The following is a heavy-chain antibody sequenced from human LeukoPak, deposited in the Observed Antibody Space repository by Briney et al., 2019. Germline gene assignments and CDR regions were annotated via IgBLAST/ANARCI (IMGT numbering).Heavy chain of an antibody. V-gene: IGHV3-48*03. CDR1: GFTFSSYE. CDR2: ISSSGSTI. J-gene: IGHJ6*03. D-gene: IGHD3-22*01. CDR3: ASGVVDYYDSSGYKTYYYYYYMDV. Sequence: PGGSLRLSCAASGFTFSSYEMNWVRQAPGKGLEWVSYISSSGSTIYYADSVKGRFTISRDNATNSLYLQMNSLRAEDTAVYYCASGVVDYYDSSGYKTYYYYYYMDVWGKGTTVTVSS.